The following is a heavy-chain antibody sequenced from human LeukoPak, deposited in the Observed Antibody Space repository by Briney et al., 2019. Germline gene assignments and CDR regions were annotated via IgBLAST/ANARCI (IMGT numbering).Heavy chain of an antibody. Sequence: PGGSLRLSCAASGFTFSSYGMHWVRQAPGKGLEWVAVIWDDGSNKYYADSVKGRFTISRDNSKNTLYLQVNSLRGEDTAVYYCVRDGNFGYDAFDIWGQGTMVTVSS. CDR1: GFTFSSYG. CDR3: VRDGNFGYDAFDI. V-gene: IGHV3-33*01. CDR2: IWDDGSNK. J-gene: IGHJ3*02. D-gene: IGHD3-10*01.